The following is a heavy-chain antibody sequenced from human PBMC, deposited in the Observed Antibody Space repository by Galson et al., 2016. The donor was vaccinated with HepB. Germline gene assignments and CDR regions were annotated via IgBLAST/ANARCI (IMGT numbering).Heavy chain of an antibody. D-gene: IGHD3-22*01. CDR3: ARALLIYSRVLHAFDI. V-gene: IGHV4-31*03. Sequence: TLSLTCTVSGGSINSGGYYWNWIRQHPGKGLEWIGYIYYSGSTYYSPSLKSRFTISLDTSKNQFSLKLSSVTAADTAVYYCARALLIYSRVLHAFDIWGQGTVVTVSS. CDR2: IYYSGST. CDR1: GGSINSGGYY. J-gene: IGHJ3*02.